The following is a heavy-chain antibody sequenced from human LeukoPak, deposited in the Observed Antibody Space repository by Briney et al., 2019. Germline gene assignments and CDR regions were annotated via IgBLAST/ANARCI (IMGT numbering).Heavy chain of an antibody. V-gene: IGHV4-59*01. Sequence: SETLSLTCTVSGGSISRYYWSWIRQPPGKGLEWIGYIYSSGSTNYNPSLKSRVTISVDASKNQFSLRLSSVTAADTAVYYCARGAAATYWGQGTLVTVSS. D-gene: IGHD6-13*01. J-gene: IGHJ4*02. CDR3: ARGAAATY. CDR1: GGSISRYY. CDR2: IYSSGST.